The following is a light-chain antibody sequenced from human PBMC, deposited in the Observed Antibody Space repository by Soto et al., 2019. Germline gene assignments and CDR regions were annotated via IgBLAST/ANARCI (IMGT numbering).Light chain of an antibody. J-gene: IGKJ4*01. CDR1: QGITSW. CDR2: AAS. CDR3: QQNSSFPLT. Sequence: DIQMTQSPSSVSASVGDSLTITCRASQGITSWVAWYQHKPGRAPKLLIYAASRLQSGVPSRFSGSGSGTDFTLTISSLQPDEFGTYYCQQNSSFPLTLGGGTKVEIK. V-gene: IGKV1-12*01.